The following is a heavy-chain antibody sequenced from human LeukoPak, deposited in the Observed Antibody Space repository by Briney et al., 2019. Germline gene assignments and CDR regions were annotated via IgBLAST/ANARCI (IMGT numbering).Heavy chain of an antibody. CDR1: GGSISSGGYS. CDR3: ARSEYSSSVDY. CDR2: IYYSGST. J-gene: IGHJ4*02. D-gene: IGHD6-6*01. V-gene: IGHV4-31*03. Sequence: SQTLSLTCTVSGGSISSGGYSWSWIRQHPGKGLEWIGYIYYSGSTYYNPSLKSRVTISVDMSKNQFSLKLSSVTAADTAVYYCARSEYSSSVDYWGQGTLVTVSS.